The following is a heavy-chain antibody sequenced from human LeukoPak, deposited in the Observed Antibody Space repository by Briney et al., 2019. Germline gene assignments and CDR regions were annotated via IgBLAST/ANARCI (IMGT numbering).Heavy chain of an antibody. CDR2: IIPIFGTA. Sequence: ASVKASCKASGGTFRSYAISWVRQAPGQGLEWMGRIIPIFGTANYAQKFQGRVTITTDESTSTAYMELSSLRHEDTAVYDCARDGGELCFAYLRRGTNVTVPS. J-gene: IGHJ4*02. V-gene: IGHV1-69*05. CDR3: ARDGGELCFAY. CDR1: GGTFRSYA. D-gene: IGHD1-7*01.